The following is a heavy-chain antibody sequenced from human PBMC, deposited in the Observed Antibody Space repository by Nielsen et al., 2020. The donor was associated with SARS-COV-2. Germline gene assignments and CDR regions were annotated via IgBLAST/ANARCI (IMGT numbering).Heavy chain of an antibody. J-gene: IGHJ4*02. CDR1: GFTFSSYA. D-gene: IGHD3-3*01. V-gene: IGHV3-23*01. Sequence: GGSLRLSCAASGFTFSSYAMSGVRQAPGKGLEWVSAISVSGGSTYYADSVKGQFTISRDNSKNTLYLQMNSLRAEDTAVYYCAKRVWASDFWSGYDFDYWGQGTLVTVSS. CDR3: AKRVWASDFWSGYDFDY. CDR2: ISVSGGST.